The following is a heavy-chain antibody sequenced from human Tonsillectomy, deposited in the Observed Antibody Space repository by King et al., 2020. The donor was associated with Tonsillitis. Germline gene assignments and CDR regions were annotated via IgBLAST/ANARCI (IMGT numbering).Heavy chain of an antibody. D-gene: IGHD4-17*01. CDR3: AKDRDYGDYEPLDH. V-gene: IGHV3-30*02. CDR2: ISYDGGNK. J-gene: IGHJ4*02. CDR1: GFTFSSYG. Sequence: VQLVESGGGVVQSGGSLRLSCAASGFTFSSYGMHWVRQAPGKGLEWVAYISYDGGNKYYADAVKGRFTISRDISKNTVYLQMSSLRVEYTAVYYCAKDRDYGDYEPLDHWGQGTLVTVS.